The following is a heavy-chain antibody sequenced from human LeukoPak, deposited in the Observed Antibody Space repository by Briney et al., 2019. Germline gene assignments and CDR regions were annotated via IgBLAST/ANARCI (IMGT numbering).Heavy chain of an antibody. V-gene: IGHV4-30-2*01. CDR3: ARGPVYCGGDCYGPDAFDI. Sequence: SQTLSLTCAVSGGSISSGGYSWSWIRQPPGKGLEWIGYIYHSGSTYYNPSLKSRVTISVDRSKNQFSLKLSSVTAADTAVYYCARGPVYCGGDCYGPDAFDIWGQGTMVTVSS. J-gene: IGHJ3*02. CDR2: IYHSGST. D-gene: IGHD2-21*02. CDR1: GGSISSGGYS.